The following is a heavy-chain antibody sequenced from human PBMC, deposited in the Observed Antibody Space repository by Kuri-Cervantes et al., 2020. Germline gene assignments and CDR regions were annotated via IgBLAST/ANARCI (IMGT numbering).Heavy chain of an antibody. D-gene: IGHD5-24*01. J-gene: IGHJ6*01. Sequence: GESLKISCAASGFTFSSYWMSWVRQAPGKGLEWVANIKQDGSEKYYVDSVKGRFTISRDNAKNSLYLQMNSLRAEDTAVYYCARGDRDGYNYFYYYGMDVWGQGTTVTGSS. CDR2: IKQDGSEK. V-gene: IGHV3-7*01. CDR3: ARGDRDGYNYFYYYGMDV. CDR1: GFTFSSYW.